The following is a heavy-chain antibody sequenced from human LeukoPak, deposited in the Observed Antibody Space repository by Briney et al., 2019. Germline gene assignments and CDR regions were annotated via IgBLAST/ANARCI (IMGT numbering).Heavy chain of an antibody. CDR1: GGSISSYY. CDR2: IYYSGST. J-gene: IGHJ5*02. CDR3: ARGTGNSRFDP. D-gene: IGHD2-8*02. V-gene: IGHV4-59*12. Sequence: LPETPSLTCTVSGGSISSYYWSWIRQPPGKGLEWIGYIYYSGSTNYNPSLKSRVTISVDTSKNQFSLKLSSVTAADTAVYYCARGTGNSRFDPWGQGTLVTVSS.